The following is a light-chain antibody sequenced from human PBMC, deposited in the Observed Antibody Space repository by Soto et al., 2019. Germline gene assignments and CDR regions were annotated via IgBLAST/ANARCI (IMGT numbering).Light chain of an antibody. CDR3: QQSYGIPQT. CDR1: QTISSW. V-gene: IGKV1-5*03. J-gene: IGKJ1*01. CDR2: KAS. Sequence: DIQMTQSPSTLSGSVGDRVTITCRASQTISSWLAWYQQKPGKAPKLLIYKASTLKSGVPSRFSGSGSGTDFTLAISSLQPEDFTTYYCQQSYGIPQTFGPGTKVDIK.